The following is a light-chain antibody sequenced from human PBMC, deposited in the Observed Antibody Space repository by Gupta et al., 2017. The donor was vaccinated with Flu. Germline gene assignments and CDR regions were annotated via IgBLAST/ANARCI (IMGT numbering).Light chain of an antibody. J-gene: IGKJ1*01. Sequence: DIQMTEAPSSRSAAVGHRVTITCRASQSISSYLNWYQQKPGKAPNLLIHAASSLQSGVPSRFSGSGSGTDFTLTISRLQPDDFATYYCQQGYSTPRTFGQGTKVEIK. CDR1: QSISSY. CDR2: AAS. CDR3: QQGYSTPRT. V-gene: IGKV1-39*01.